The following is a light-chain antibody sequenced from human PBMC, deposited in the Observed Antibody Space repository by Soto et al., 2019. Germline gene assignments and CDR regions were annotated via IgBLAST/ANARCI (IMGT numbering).Light chain of an antibody. V-gene: IGLV1-40*01. CDR2: GNS. J-gene: IGLJ3*02. CDR3: QSYDSSLSGGK. CDR1: SSNIGAGYD. Sequence: QSVLTQPPSVSGAPGQRVTISCTGSSSNIGAGYDVHWYQQLPGTAPKLLIYGNSNRPSGVPDRLSGSKSGTSASLAITGLQAEDEADYYSQSYDSSLSGGKFGGGTKLTVL.